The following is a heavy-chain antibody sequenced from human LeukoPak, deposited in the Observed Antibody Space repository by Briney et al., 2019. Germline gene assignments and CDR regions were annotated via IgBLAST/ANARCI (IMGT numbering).Heavy chain of an antibody. D-gene: IGHD3-10*01. CDR3: ARDRASFMVRGVLNY. CDR1: GFTFSSYA. V-gene: IGHV3-30*04. CDR2: ISYDGSNK. J-gene: IGHJ4*02. Sequence: GRSLRLSCAASGFTFSSYAMHWVRQAPGKELEWVAVISYDGSNKYYADSVKGRFTISRDNSKNTLYLQMNSLRAEDTAVYYCARDRASFMVRGVLNYWGQGTLVAVSS.